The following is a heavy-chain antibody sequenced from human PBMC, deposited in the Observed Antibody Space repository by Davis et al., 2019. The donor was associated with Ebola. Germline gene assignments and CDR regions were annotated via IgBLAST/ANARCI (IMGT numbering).Heavy chain of an antibody. J-gene: IGHJ4*02. CDR3: ARDALLGFYFDY. CDR1: GYTFTSYD. CDR2: MNPNNGNT. V-gene: IGHV1-18*01. Sequence: ASVKVSCKASGYTFTSYDINWVRQATGQGLEWMGWMNPNNGNTNYAQKLQGRVTMTTDTSTSTAYMELRSLRSDDTAVYYCARDALLGFYFDYWGQGTLVTVSS.